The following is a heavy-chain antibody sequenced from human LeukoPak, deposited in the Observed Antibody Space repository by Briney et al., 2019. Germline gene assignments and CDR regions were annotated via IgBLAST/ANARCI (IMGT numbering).Heavy chain of an antibody. J-gene: IGHJ5*02. V-gene: IGHV3-23*01. CDR3: AGYSGSLPEWFDP. CDR1: GFTVSSNY. Sequence: GGSLRLSCAASGFTVSSNYMSWVRQAPREALEWVSAISGSGGSTYYADSVKGRFTISRDNSKNTLYLQMNSLRAEDTTVYYCAGYSGSLPEWFDPWGQGTLVTVSS. CDR2: ISGSGGST. D-gene: IGHD1-26*01.